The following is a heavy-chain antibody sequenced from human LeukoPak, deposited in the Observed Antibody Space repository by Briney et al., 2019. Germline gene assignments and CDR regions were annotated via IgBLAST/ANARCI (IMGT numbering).Heavy chain of an antibody. CDR1: GYTFTGYY. V-gene: IGHV1-2*02. D-gene: IGHD3-10*01. CDR2: INPNSGGT. J-gene: IGHJ6*04. CDR3: ARDRYYYGSGSYYTLDV. Sequence: ASVKVSCKASGYTFTGYYMHWGRQAPGQGLEWMGWINPNSGGTNYAQKFQGRVTMTRDTSISTAYMELSSLRSEDTAVYYCARDRYYYGSGSYYTLDVWGKGTTVTVSS.